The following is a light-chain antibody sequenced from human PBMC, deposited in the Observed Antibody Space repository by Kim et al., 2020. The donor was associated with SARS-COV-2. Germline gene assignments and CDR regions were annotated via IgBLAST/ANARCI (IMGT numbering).Light chain of an antibody. Sequence: SSELTQDPTVSVALGQTVRITCQGDSLRKSYASWYQQKPGQAPVLVMSDENNRPSGIPDRFSGSSSGNTASLTITGAQAADAAVYYCCSRVSGATVYVF. CDR1: SLRKSY. J-gene: IGLJ1*01. V-gene: IGLV3-19*01. CDR3: CSRVSGATVYV. CDR2: DEN.